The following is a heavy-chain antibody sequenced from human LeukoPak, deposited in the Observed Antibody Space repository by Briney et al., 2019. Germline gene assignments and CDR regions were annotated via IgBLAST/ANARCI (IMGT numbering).Heavy chain of an antibody. CDR2: ISVSISPI. V-gene: IGHV3-48*01. CDR1: GFTFSSYS. D-gene: IGHD3-10*01. J-gene: IGHJ6*03. CDR3: SKFGSRLRSYSYYMEV. Sequence: GGSLRLSCAASGFTFSSYSMNWVRQAPGKGLEWDSYISVSISPIYYADSVKGRFTISRDNSKNTLYLQMNSLRPEDTAVYYFSKFGSRLRSYSYYMEVWGKGTTVTISS.